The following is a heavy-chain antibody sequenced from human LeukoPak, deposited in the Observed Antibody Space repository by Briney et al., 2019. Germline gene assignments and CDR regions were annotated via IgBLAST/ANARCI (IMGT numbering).Heavy chain of an antibody. V-gene: IGHV3-74*01. CDR3: VRGGPSTWF. D-gene: IGHD3-22*01. CDR1: GFTFKLYW. J-gene: IGHJ4*02. Sequence: GGSLRLSCAASGFTFKLYWMHWVRQVPGKGPVWVARINDDGSDRVYADSVKGRFTISRDDAKNMLFLQMNSLRGEDTAVYHCVRGGPSTWFWGQGTLVTVSS. CDR2: INDDGSDR.